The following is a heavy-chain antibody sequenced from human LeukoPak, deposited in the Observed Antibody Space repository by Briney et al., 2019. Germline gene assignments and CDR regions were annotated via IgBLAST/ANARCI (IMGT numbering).Heavy chain of an antibody. J-gene: IGHJ4*02. CDR2: ISRSGSGDNT. Sequence: QPGGSLRLSCAASGFTLSKFDMYWVRQAPGKGLECVSVISRSGSGDNTYYADSVKGRFTISRDNSKNTLYLQMNSLRAEDTAVYYCAKDKISTFDYWGQGTLVTVSP. CDR3: AKDKISTFDY. CDR1: GFTLSKFD. V-gene: IGHV3-23*01.